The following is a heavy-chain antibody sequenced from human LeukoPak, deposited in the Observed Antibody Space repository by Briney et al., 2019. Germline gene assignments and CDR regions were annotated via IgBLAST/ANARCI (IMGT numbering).Heavy chain of an antibody. D-gene: IGHD3-22*01. V-gene: IGHV3-73*01. CDR2: IRSKGDSYAT. Sequence: GGSLRLSCAASGFTFSGSAMHWVRQASGKGLEGVGRIRSKGDSYATADAASGRGKFTISRDDSKNTAYLQMNSPKTEDTAVYYCTRAHYDSSGYFLNWGQGTLVTVSS. CDR3: TRAHYDSSGYFLN. J-gene: IGHJ4*02. CDR1: GFTFSGSA.